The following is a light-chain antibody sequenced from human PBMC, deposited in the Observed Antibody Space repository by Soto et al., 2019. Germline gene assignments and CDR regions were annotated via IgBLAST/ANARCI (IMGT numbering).Light chain of an antibody. J-gene: IGLJ1*01. CDR3: SSYTSDSSYV. V-gene: IGLV2-8*01. CDR2: EVN. CDR1: SSDVGGYNY. Sequence: QSVLTQPPSASGSPGQSVAISCTGTSSDVGGYNYVSWYQQHPGKAPKLMIYEVNKRPSGVPDRFSGSKSGNTASLTVSSLQAEDEADYYCSSYTSDSSYVFGSGTKVTVL.